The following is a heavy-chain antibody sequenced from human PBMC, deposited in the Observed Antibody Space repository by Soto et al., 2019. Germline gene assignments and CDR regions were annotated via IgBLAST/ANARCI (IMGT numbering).Heavy chain of an antibody. CDR3: TKGLMARRSTGERSGP. Sequence: LRLSCAASGFIFNSYGMHWVRQAQGKGLEWVAVISYDGSNKYYADSVKGRFNISRDNSKNTLYLQMTSLRAGDTAVYYCTKGLMARRSTGERSGPGGRGTLTPVS. V-gene: IGHV3-30*18. CDR1: GFIFNSYG. D-gene: IGHD1-1*01. CDR2: ISYDGSNK. J-gene: IGHJ5*02.